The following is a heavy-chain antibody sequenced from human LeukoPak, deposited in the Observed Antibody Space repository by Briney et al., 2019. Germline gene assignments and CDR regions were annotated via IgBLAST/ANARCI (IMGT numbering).Heavy chain of an antibody. J-gene: IGHJ4*02. D-gene: IGHD6-13*01. CDR1: GGSISSGYY. Sequence: MTSETLSLTCAVSGGSISSGYYWSWIRQSPGKGLEWIGSIYHSGSTYYNPSLTSRVTISVDTSKTQFSLKLSSVTAADTAVYYCAKSRSGAGLFDSWGQGTLVTVSS. CDR2: IYHSGST. CDR3: AKSRSGAGLFDS. V-gene: IGHV4-38-2*01.